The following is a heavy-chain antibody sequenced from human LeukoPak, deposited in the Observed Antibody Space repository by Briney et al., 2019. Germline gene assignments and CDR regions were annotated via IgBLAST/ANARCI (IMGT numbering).Heavy chain of an antibody. D-gene: IGHD2-8*01. CDR1: GFSFSRYG. J-gene: IGHJ6*03. CDR3: AKDRCSNGIGCFYYYMDV. Sequence: GGSLRLSCAASGFSFSRYGMHWVRQAPGKGLEWVAYIQYDGSNEQYANSVKGRFSITRDSSKNTLYLQMNSLRAEDTAVYYCAKDRCSNGIGCFYYYMDVWGKGTTVTISS. V-gene: IGHV3-30*02. CDR2: IQYDGSNE.